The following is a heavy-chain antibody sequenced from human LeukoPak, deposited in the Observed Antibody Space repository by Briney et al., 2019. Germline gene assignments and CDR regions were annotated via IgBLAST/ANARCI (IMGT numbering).Heavy chain of an antibody. CDR1: GGSISSYSYY. Sequence: PSETLSLTCTVSGGSISSYSYYWSWIRQPPGKGLEWIGYIYYSGSTNYNPSLKSRVTISVDTSKNQFSLKLSSVTAADTAVYYCAGGMVATEIGDNWFDPWGQGTLVTVSS. D-gene: IGHD5-12*01. J-gene: IGHJ5*02. CDR2: IYYSGST. CDR3: AGGMVATEIGDNWFDP. V-gene: IGHV4-61*01.